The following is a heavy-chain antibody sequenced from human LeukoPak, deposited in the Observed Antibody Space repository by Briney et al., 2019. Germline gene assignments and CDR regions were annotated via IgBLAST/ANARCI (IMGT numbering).Heavy chain of an antibody. V-gene: IGHV4-61*02. J-gene: IGHJ6*03. CDR3: ARGIAARLNYYYYMDV. Sequence: SETLSLTCTVSGGSISSSSYYWGWIRQPAGKGLEWIGRIYTSGSTNYNPSLKSRVTMSVDTSKNQFSLKLSSVTAADTAVYYCARGIAARLNYYYYMDVWGKGTTVTVSS. D-gene: IGHD6-6*01. CDR1: GGSISSSSYY. CDR2: IYTSGST.